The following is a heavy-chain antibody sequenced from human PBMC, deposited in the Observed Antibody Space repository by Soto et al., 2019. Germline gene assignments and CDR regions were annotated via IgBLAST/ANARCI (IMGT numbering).Heavy chain of an antibody. Sequence: EVQLVESGGGLVQPGGSLRLSCAASGFTFRLYSMRWVRQAPGKGLEWVSYISRSSTGIHYADSVKGRFTISRDDATNSMHLQMNSLRDGDTAVYHCARAVTWGLDVWGQGTTVSISS. CDR2: ISRSSTGI. CDR3: ARAVTWGLDV. V-gene: IGHV3-48*02. CDR1: GFTFRLYS. J-gene: IGHJ6*02. D-gene: IGHD3-10*01.